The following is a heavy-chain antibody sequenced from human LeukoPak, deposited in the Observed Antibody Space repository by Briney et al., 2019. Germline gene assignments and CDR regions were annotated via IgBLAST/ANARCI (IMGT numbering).Heavy chain of an antibody. V-gene: IGHV4-59*01. J-gene: IGHJ4*02. CDR1: GGSFSGYY. CDR3: ARVSGHWADWYYFDY. D-gene: IGHD3-9*01. CDR2: IYYSGST. Sequence: PSETLSLTCAVYGGSFSGYYWSWIRQPPGKGLEWIGYIYYSGSTNYNPSLKSRVTISVDTSKNQFSLKLSSVTAADTAVYYCARVSGHWADWYYFDYWGQGTLVTVSS.